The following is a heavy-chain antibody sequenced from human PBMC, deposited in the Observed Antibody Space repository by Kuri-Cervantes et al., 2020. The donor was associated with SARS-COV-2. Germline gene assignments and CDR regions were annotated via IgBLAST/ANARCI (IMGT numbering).Heavy chain of an antibody. D-gene: IGHD2-15*01. V-gene: IGHV4-39*01. CDR2: IYYSGST. CDR1: GGSISSSSYY. Sequence: GSLRLSCTVSGGSISSSSYYWGWIRQPPGKGLEWIGSIYYSGSTYYNPSLKSRVNISVDTPRNQFSLKLSSVTAADTAVYYCARTGAVAATQINAFDIWGQGTMVTVSS. J-gene: IGHJ3*02. CDR3: ARTGAVAATQINAFDI.